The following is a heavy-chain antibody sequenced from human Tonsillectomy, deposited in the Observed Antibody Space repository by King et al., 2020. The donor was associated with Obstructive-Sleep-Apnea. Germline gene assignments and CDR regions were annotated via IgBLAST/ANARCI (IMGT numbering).Heavy chain of an antibody. CDR1: GFAFENYW. CDR3: ASCCGSGRYRYHYGIDV. D-gene: IGHD3-10*01. V-gene: IGHV3-7*01. CDR2: INEDGSAN. J-gene: IGHJ6*02. Sequence: VQLVESGGGLVQPGGSLRLACAASGFAFENYWMTWVRQGRGKGLEWVATINEDGSANSYVDSAKGRFTIPRDNAKKSLYLQMNTLRAEDTAVYYCASCCGSGRYRYHYGIDVWGQGSRVTVSS.